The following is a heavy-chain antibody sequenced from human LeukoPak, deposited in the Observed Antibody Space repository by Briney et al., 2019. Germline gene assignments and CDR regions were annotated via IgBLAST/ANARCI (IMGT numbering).Heavy chain of an antibody. D-gene: IGHD4-17*01. CDR3: ARDYAGAFDI. CDR2: IYYSGNA. V-gene: IGHV4-30-4*08. Sequence: KSSETLSLTCTVSGGSISSGAYYWSWIRQPPWKDLEWIGYIYYSGNAYYNPSLKTRVTISVDTSKNQFSLKLNSVTAADTAVYYCARDYAGAFDIWGQGTMVTVSS. J-gene: IGHJ3*02. CDR1: GGSISSGAYY.